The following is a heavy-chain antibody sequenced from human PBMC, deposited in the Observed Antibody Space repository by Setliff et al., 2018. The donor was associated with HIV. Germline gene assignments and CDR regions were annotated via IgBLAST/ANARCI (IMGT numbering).Heavy chain of an antibody. CDR3: ATLAGDYYYSGRGYYFMDV. Sequence: ASVKVSCKASGGTFSRYPISWVRQAPGQGLEWMGGIIPNSGGTKYAQKFQGRVTMTRDTSIITANMELSRLRSDDTAVYYCATLAGDYYYSGRGYYFMDVWGKGTTVTVSS. J-gene: IGHJ6*03. V-gene: IGHV1-2*02. D-gene: IGHD3-10*01. CDR2: IIPNSGGT. CDR1: GGTFSRYP.